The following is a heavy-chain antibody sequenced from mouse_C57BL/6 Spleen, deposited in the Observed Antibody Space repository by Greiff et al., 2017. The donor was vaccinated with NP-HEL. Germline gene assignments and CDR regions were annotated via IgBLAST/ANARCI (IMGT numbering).Heavy chain of an antibody. CDR1: GFTFSSYA. V-gene: IGHV5-4*01. D-gene: IGHD2-5*01. J-gene: IGHJ3*01. CDR3: ARDPDSKVAY. CDR2: ISDGGSYT. Sequence: EVQRVESGGGLVKPGGSLKLSCAASGFTFSSYAMSWVRQTPEKRLEWVATISDGGSYTYYPDNVKGRFTISRDNAKNNLYLQMSHLKSEDTAMYYCARDPDSKVAYWGQGTLVTVSA.